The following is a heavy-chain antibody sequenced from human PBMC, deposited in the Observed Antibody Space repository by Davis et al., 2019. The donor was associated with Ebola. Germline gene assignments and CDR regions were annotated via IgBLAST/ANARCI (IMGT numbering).Heavy chain of an antibody. V-gene: IGHV1-69*13. J-gene: IGHJ6*02. D-gene: IGHD5-12*01. CDR2: IIPIFGTA. CDR3: AKGYAGFYYYGMDV. CDR1: GGTFSSYA. Sequence: SVKVSCKASGGTFSSYAISWVRQAPGQGLEWMGGIIPIFGTANYAQKFQGRVTITADESTSTAYMELSSLRSEDTAVYYCAKGYAGFYYYGMDVWGQGTTVTVSS.